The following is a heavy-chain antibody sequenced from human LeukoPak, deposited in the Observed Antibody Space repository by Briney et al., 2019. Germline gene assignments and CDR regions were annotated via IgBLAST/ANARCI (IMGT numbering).Heavy chain of an antibody. Sequence: SETLSLTCTVSGGSISSSSYYWGWIRQPPGKGLEWIGSIYYSGSTYYNPSLKSRVTISVDTSKNQFSLKLSSVTAADTAVYYCARDAKSVVTAIFEGWYFDLWGRGTLVTVSS. CDR2: IYYSGST. CDR3: ARDAKSVVTAIFEGWYFDL. CDR1: GGSISSSSYY. D-gene: IGHD2-21*02. V-gene: IGHV4-39*07. J-gene: IGHJ2*01.